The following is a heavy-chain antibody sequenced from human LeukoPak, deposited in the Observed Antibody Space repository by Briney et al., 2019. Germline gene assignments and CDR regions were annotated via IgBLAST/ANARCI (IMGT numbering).Heavy chain of an antibody. CDR2: IYSGGNT. J-gene: IGHJ4*02. D-gene: IGHD5-24*01. V-gene: IGHV3-53*01. CDR3: AKDDGWVQYAN. Sequence: PGGSLRLSCTVSGFTVSSNSMSWVRQAPGKGLEWVSFIYSGGNTHYSDSVKGRFTISRDNSKNTLYLQMNSLRAEDTAVYYCAKDDGWVQYANWGQGTLVTVSS. CDR1: GFTVSSNS.